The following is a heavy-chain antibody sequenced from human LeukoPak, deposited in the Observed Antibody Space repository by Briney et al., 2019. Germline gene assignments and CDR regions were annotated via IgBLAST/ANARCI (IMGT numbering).Heavy chain of an antibody. Sequence: ASVKVSCKASGYTFTSYAMNWVRQAPGQGLEWMGRINPNSGGTSYAQKFQGRVTMTRDTSISTAYMELSRLRSDDTAVYYCARGDYYDSRGYLTFDYWGQGTLVTVSS. CDR3: ARGDYYDSRGYLTFDY. V-gene: IGHV1-2*06. CDR1: GYTFTSYA. CDR2: INPNSGGT. D-gene: IGHD3-22*01. J-gene: IGHJ4*02.